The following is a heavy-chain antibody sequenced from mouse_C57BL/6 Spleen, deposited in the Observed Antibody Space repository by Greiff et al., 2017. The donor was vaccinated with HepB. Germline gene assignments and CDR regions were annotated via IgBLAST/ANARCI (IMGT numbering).Heavy chain of an antibody. CDR2: IYPGDGDT. Sequence: QVQLQQSGPELVKPGASVKIYCKASGYAFSSSWMNWVKQRPGKGLEWIGRIYPGDGDTNYNGKFKGKATLTADKSSSTAYMQLSSLTSEDSAVYFCALGYGSSYDDFDYWGQGTTLTVSS. CDR3: ALGYGSSYDDFDY. D-gene: IGHD1-1*01. CDR1: GYAFSSSW. J-gene: IGHJ2*01. V-gene: IGHV1-82*01.